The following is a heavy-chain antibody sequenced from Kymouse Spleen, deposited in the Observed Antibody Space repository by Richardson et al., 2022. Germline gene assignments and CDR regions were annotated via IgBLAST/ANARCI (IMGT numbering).Heavy chain of an antibody. J-gene: IGHJ6*02. V-gene: IGHV3-13*01. D-gene: IGHD3-10*01. Sequence: EVQLVESGGGLVQPGGSLRLSCAASGFTFSSYDMHWVRQATGKGLEWVSAIGTAGDTYYPGSVKGRFTISRENAKNSLYLQMNSLRAGDTAVYYCARGDYYGSGSYYKDYGMDVWGQGTTVTVSS. CDR3: ARGDYYGSGSYYKDYGMDV. CDR2: IGTAGDT. CDR1: GFTFSSYD.